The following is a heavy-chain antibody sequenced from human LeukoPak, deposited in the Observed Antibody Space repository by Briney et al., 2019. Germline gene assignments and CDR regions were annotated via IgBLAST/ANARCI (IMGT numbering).Heavy chain of an antibody. Sequence: SETLSLTCTVSGGSISSSSYYWGWIRQPPGKGLEWIGSIYYSGSTYYNPSLKSPVTISVDTSKNQFSLKLSSVTAADTAVYYCASRDANTAAAFDIWGQGTMLTVSS. CDR1: GGSISSSSYY. V-gene: IGHV4-39*01. D-gene: IGHD2-21*02. J-gene: IGHJ3*02. CDR3: ASRDANTAAAFDI. CDR2: IYYSGST.